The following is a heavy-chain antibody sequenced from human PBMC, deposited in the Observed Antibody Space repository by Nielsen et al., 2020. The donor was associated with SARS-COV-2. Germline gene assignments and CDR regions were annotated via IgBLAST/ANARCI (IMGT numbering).Heavy chain of an antibody. J-gene: IGHJ6*02. V-gene: IGHV3-11*03. Sequence: GGSLRLSCAASGFTFSDFYMSWVRQAPGKGLQWISYISSSGDYTNYADSMKGRFTISRDNAKNLLYLQMNSLRAEDTALYYCASGLLTTVTTGAMDVWGQGTTVTVSS. CDR3: ASGLLTTVTTGAMDV. CDR2: ISSSGDYT. D-gene: IGHD4-11*01. CDR1: GFTFSDFY.